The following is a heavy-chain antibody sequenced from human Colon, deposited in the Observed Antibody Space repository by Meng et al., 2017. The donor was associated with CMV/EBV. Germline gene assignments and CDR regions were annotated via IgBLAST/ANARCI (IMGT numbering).Heavy chain of an antibody. D-gene: IGHD1-26*01. Sequence: GGSLRLSCVGSGFIFSEQYIDWVRQAPGKGLEWVDRSGNEANSDTTEYAASVIGRFTISRDNSKSSMYLHMNSLKTEDTAVYYCTRGYSGIDIYAFDVWGQGTMVTVSS. CDR3: TRGYSGIDIYAFDV. V-gene: IGHV3-72*01. CDR2: SGNEANSDTT. J-gene: IGHJ3*01. CDR1: GFIFSEQY.